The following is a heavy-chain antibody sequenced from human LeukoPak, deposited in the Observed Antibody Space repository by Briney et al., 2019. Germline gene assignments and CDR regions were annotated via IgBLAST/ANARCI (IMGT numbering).Heavy chain of an antibody. CDR3: ARDLRSGSYPFDY. CDR2: IIPIFGTA. CDR1: GGTFSSYA. D-gene: IGHD1-26*01. V-gene: IGHV1-69*05. J-gene: IGHJ4*02. Sequence: GASVKVSCKASGGTFSSYAISWVRQAPGQGLEWMGGIIPIFGTANYAQKLQGRVTMTTDTSTSTAYMELRSLRSDDTAVYYCARDLRSGSYPFDYWGQGTLVTVSS.